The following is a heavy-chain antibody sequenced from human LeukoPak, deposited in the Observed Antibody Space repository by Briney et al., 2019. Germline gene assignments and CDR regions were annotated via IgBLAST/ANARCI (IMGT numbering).Heavy chain of an antibody. CDR3: AKGTIGRPLNYFDY. V-gene: IGHV3-23*01. J-gene: IGHJ4*02. CDR1: GFTFSSYA. D-gene: IGHD1-7*01. CDR2: ISGSGGST. Sequence: GGSLRLSCAASGFTFSSYAMSWVRQAPGKGLEWVSAISGSGGSTYYADSVKGRFTISRDNSKNTLYLQTNSLRAEDTAVYYCAKGTIGRPLNYFDYWGQGTLVTVSS.